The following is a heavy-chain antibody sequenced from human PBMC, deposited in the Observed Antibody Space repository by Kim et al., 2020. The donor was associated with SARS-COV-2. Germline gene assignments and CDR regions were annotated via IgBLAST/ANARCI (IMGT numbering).Heavy chain of an antibody. CDR3: AKAANFGGCGGDCYSRAPSDY. V-gene: IGHV3-23*03. CDR2: IYSGGSST. D-gene: IGHD2-21*02. CDR1: GFTFSSYA. Sequence: GGSLRLSCAASGFTFSSYAMSWVRQAPGKGLEWVSVIYSGGSSTYYADSVKGRFTISRDNSKNTLYLQMNSLRAEDTAVYYCAKAANFGGCGGDCYSRAPSDYWGQGTLVTVSS. J-gene: IGHJ4*02.